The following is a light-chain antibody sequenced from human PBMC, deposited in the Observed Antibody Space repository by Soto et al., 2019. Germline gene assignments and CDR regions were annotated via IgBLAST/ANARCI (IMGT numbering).Light chain of an antibody. CDR2: EVS. CDR3: SSYTATNTYV. Sequence: QSVLTQPASVSGSPGQSITISCTGTSSDVGGYNYVSWYQQHSGKAPKLIIYEVSKRPSGVSNRFSGSKSGNTASLTISGLQAEDEAGYYCSSYTATNTYVFGTGTKLTVL. V-gene: IGLV2-14*01. CDR1: SSDVGGYNY. J-gene: IGLJ1*01.